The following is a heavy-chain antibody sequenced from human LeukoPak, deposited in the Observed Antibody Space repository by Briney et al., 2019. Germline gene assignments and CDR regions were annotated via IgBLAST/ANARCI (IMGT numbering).Heavy chain of an antibody. J-gene: IGHJ4*02. V-gene: IGHV3-21*04. CDR3: AKDLWKADY. Sequence: PGGSLRLSCAASGFTFSSYSMNWVRQAPGKGLEWVSSISSSSSYIYYADSVKGRFSISRDNSKNTLYLQMNSLRADDTAVYYCAKDLWKADYWGQGTLVTVPS. CDR2: ISSSSSYI. D-gene: IGHD3-3*01. CDR1: GFTFSSYS.